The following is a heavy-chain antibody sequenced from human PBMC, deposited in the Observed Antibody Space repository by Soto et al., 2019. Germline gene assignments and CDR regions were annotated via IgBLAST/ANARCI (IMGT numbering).Heavy chain of an antibody. J-gene: IGHJ3*02. CDR1: GGSISSYY. CDR2: IYYSGST. CDR3: ARHQDGSWGFAFDI. D-gene: IGHD2-15*01. Sequence: SETLSLTCTVSGGSISSYYWSWIRQPPGKGLEWIGYIYYSGSTNYNPPLKSRVTISVDTSKNQFSLKLSSVTAADTAVYYCARHQDGSWGFAFDIWGQGTMVTVSS. V-gene: IGHV4-59*08.